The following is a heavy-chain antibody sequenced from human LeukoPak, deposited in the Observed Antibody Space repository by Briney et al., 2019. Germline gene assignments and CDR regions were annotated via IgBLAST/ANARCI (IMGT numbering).Heavy chain of an antibody. D-gene: IGHD1-26*01. V-gene: IGHV3-23*01. CDR2: ISGSGGST. CDR3: AKDFNGNYYSLWGS. CDR1: GFTFSNFA. Sequence: GGSPRLSCAASGFTFSNFAMSWVRQAPVEGLEWVSAISGSGGSTYYADSVKGRFTISRDNSKSTLFLQMSSLRAEDTAVYYCAKDFNGNYYSLWGSWGQGTLVTVSS. J-gene: IGHJ5*02.